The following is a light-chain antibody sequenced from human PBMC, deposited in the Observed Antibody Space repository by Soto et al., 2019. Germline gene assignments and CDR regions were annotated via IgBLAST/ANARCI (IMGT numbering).Light chain of an antibody. V-gene: IGKV1-5*01. J-gene: IGKJ1*01. CDR3: QQYATYAPST. Sequence: DIQLTQSPSTLSASVVDRITITFRSSQSIGTWLAWYQHRPGEGPKLLIHDASSLESGVPSRFSGSGSATEFSLTISSLESGDSGTYHCQQYATYAPSTFGQGTKVDIK. CDR1: QSIGTW. CDR2: DAS.